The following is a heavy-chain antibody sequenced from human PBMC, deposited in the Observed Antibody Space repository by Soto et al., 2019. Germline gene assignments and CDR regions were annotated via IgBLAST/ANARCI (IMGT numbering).Heavy chain of an antibody. CDR1: GGSFSGYY. CDR3: ARPSLECSGGSCYFDY. D-gene: IGHD2-15*01. Sequence: QVQLQQWGAGLLKPSETLSLTCAVYGGSFSGYYWSWIRQPPGKGLEWIGEINHSGSTNYNPSLKSRVTISVDTSKNQFSLKLSSVTAADTAVYYCARPSLECSGGSCYFDYWGQGTLVTVSS. V-gene: IGHV4-34*01. J-gene: IGHJ4*02. CDR2: INHSGST.